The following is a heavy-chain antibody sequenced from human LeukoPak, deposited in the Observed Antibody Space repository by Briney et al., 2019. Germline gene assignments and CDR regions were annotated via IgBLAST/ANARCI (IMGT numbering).Heavy chain of an antibody. D-gene: IGHD1-26*01. Sequence: NPSETLSLTCTVSGGSISSSGYYWGWIRQPPGKGLEWIASIYYSGSTYYNPSLKSRVTISVDTSKNPLSLKLSSLTAADTAVYYCARHEYSGSYYGLSWFDPWGQGTLVTVSS. CDR3: ARHEYSGSYYGLSWFDP. V-gene: IGHV4-39*01. J-gene: IGHJ5*02. CDR2: IYYSGST. CDR1: GGSISSSGYY.